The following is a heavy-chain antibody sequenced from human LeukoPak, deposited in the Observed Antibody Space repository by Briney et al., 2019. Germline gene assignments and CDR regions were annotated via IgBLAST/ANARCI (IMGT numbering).Heavy chain of an antibody. D-gene: IGHD6-13*01. V-gene: IGHV1-58*01. J-gene: IGHJ3*02. CDR1: GFTFTSSA. CDR3: AAPGGIAAAGSDAFDI. Sequence: GASVTVSCTASGFTFTSSAVQWVRQARGQRLEWIGWIVVGSGNTNYAQKFQERVTITRDMSTSTAYMELSSLRSEDTAVYYCAAPGGIAAAGSDAFDIWGQGTMVTVSS. CDR2: IVVGSGNT.